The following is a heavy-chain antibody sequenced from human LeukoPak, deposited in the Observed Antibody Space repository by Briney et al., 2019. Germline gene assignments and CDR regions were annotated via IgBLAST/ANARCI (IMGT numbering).Heavy chain of an antibody. CDR1: GFTFSNYR. D-gene: IGHD3-22*01. J-gene: IGHJ4*02. CDR3: ASVGYDSSGYYYY. CDR2: IKEDGSEK. Sequence: GGSLRLSCAASGFTFSNYRMSWVRQAPGKGLEWVANIKEDGSEKYYVDSVKGRFTISRDNAENSLYLQMNNLRAEDTAVFYCASVGYDSSGYYYYWGQGTLVTVSS. V-gene: IGHV3-7*01.